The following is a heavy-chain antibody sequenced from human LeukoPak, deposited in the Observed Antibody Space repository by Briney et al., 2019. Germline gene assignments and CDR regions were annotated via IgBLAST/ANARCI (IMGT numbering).Heavy chain of an antibody. D-gene: IGHD4-17*01. V-gene: IGHV3-48*01. CDR2: ISSSSSTI. J-gene: IGHJ6*03. CDR1: GFTFSSYS. Sequence: PGGSLRLSCAASGFTFSSYSMNWVRQAPGKGLEWVSYISSSSSTIYYADSVKGRFTISRDNAKNSLYLQMNSLRAEDTAVYYCARGSGDYSSLVFPYYYYYYYMDVWGKGTTVTVSS. CDR3: ARGSGDYSSLVFPYYYYYYYMDV.